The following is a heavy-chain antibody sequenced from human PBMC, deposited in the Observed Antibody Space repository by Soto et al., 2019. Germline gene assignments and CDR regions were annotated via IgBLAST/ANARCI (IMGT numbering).Heavy chain of an antibody. J-gene: IGHJ4*02. CDR1: GFTFSSHG. Sequence: GGSLRLSCAASGFTFSSHGMHWVRQAPGKGLEWVAVISYDGSNKYYADSVKGRFTISRDNSKNTLYLQMNSLRAEDTAVYYCAKGGIVVVTAAFDYWGQGTLVTVSS. D-gene: IGHD2-21*02. V-gene: IGHV3-30*18. CDR3: AKGGIVVVTAAFDY. CDR2: ISYDGSNK.